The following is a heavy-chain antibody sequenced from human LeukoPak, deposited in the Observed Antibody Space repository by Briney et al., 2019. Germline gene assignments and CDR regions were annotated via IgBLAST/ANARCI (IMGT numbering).Heavy chain of an antibody. J-gene: IGHJ6*02. CDR3: ARLNSGSYYVGYYYYGMDV. CDR2: IYHSGST. V-gene: IGHV4-30-2*03. Sequence: SETLSLTCAVSGGSISSGGYSWSWIRQPPGKGLEWIGYIYHSGSTYYNPSLKSRVTISVDTSKNQFSLKLSSVTAADTAVYYCARLNSGSYYVGYYYYGMDVWGQGTTVTVSS. D-gene: IGHD1-26*01. CDR1: GGSISSGGYS.